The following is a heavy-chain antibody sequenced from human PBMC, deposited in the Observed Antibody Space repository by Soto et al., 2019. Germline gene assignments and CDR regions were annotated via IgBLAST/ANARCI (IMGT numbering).Heavy chain of an antibody. CDR2: IYYSGST. J-gene: IGHJ4*02. CDR3: AGGVGGETGGFDC. D-gene: IGHD3-16*01. CDR1: GGSISSGGYY. Sequence: QVQLQESGPGLVKPSQTLSLTCTVSGGSISSGGYYWSWIRQHPGKGLEWIGYIYYSGSTYYNPSLKSRVTISVDTSMNQLSRTLSSVISPYTAVFCSAGGVGGETGGFDCWGQGTLVTVSS. V-gene: IGHV4-31*03.